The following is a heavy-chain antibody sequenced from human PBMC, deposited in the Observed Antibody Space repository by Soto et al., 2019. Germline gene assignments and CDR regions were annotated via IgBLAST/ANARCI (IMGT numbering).Heavy chain of an antibody. V-gene: IGHV3-23*01. CDR3: AKDRRAGGDYGFYSDF. Sequence: GGSLRLSCAASGFTFSSYGMTWVRQAPGKGLGWVSFSSATGAGTYYADSVKGRFTISRDNSKNTLYLQMTSLRADDTAVYYCAKDRRAGGDYGFYSDFWGQGALVTVSS. CDR2: SSATGAGT. CDR1: GFTFSSYG. J-gene: IGHJ4*02. D-gene: IGHD3-10*01.